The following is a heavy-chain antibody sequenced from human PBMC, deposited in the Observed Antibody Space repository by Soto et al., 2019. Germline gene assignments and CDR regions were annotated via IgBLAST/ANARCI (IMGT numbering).Heavy chain of an antibody. J-gene: IGHJ4*02. CDR1: VFTFSDYY. CDR3: ARGRSMVASYYFDY. D-gene: IGHD5-12*01. Sequence: PGGSLRLSCAASVFTFSDYYMSWIRQAPGKGLEWVSYISSSGSTIYYADSVKGRFTISRDNAKNSLYLQMNSLRAEDTAVYYCARGRSMVASYYFDYWGQGTLVTVSS. CDR2: ISSSGSTI. V-gene: IGHV3-11*01.